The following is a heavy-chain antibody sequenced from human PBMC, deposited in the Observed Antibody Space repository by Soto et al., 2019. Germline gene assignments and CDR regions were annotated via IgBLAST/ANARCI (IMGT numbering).Heavy chain of an antibody. CDR3: AHDFYGDYEGNWYDP. D-gene: IGHD4-17*01. V-gene: IGHV2-5*05. J-gene: IGHJ5*02. Sequence: QITLKESGPTLVKPTQTLTLTCTFSGFSLSTSGVGVGWVRQPPGKALEWPALIYRDDDKRYGPSLKSRLTITNDTSKHQVVLTMTNMDPVDTATYYCAHDFYGDYEGNWYDPWGQGTLVTVSS. CDR1: GFSLSTSGVG. CDR2: IYRDDDK.